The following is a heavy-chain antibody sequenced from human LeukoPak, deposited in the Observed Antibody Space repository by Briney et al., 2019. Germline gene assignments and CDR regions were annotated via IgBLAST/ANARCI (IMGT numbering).Heavy chain of an antibody. Sequence: GRSLRLSCAASGFTFSSYAMHWVRQAPGKGLEWVAVISYDGSNKYYADSVKGRFTISRDNSKNTLYLQMNSLRAEDTAVYYCARGLRKHVRFWECLPPGVYYYGMDVWGQGTTVPVSS. D-gene: IGHD3-3*01. J-gene: IGHJ6*02. CDR2: ISYDGSNK. CDR3: ARGLRKHVRFWECLPPGVYYYGMDV. V-gene: IGHV3-30-3*01. CDR1: GFTFSSYA.